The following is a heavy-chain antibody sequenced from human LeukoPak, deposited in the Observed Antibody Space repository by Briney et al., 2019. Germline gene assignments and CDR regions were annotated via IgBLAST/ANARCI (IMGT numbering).Heavy chain of an antibody. D-gene: IGHD5-18*01. Sequence: TLSLTCTVSGGSISSGDCYWSWIRQPPGKGLEWIGYIYYSGSTYYNPSLKSRVTISVDTSKNQFSLKLSSVTAADTAVYYCASYYGYSYGSFDYWGQGTLVTVSS. CDR3: ASYYGYSYGSFDY. V-gene: IGHV4-30-4*08. CDR2: IYYSGST. J-gene: IGHJ4*02. CDR1: GGSISSGDCY.